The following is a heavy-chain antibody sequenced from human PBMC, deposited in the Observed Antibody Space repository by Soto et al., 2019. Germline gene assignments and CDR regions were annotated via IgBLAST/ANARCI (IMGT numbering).Heavy chain of an antibody. V-gene: IGHV4-31*03. D-gene: IGHD1-26*01. CDR3: GKEGGGGVDY. J-gene: IGHJ4*02. CDR1: GGSISSVNYY. CDR2: IYYSGTT. Sequence: QVQLQESGPGLVKPSQTLSLTCTVSGGSISSVNYYWSWIRQHPGKGLEWIGYIYYSGTTYYNPSLKSRVTISVDTSKKQFSLRLNSVTAADTAVYDCGKEGGGGVDYWGQGTLVTVSS.